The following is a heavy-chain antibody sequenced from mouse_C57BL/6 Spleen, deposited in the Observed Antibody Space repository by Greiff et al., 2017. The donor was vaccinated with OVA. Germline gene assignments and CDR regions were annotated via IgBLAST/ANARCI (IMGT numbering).Heavy chain of an antibody. CDR1: GYTFTSYW. CDR2: IHPSDSDT. CDR3: AIEDYYGSSFAY. Sequence: QVQLKQPGAELVKPGASVKVSCKASGYTFTSYWMHWVKQRPGQGLEWIGRIHPSDSDTNYNQKFKGKATLTVDKSSSTAYMQLSSLTSEDSAVYYCAIEDYYGSSFAYWGQGTLVTVSA. J-gene: IGHJ3*01. D-gene: IGHD1-1*01. V-gene: IGHV1-74*01.